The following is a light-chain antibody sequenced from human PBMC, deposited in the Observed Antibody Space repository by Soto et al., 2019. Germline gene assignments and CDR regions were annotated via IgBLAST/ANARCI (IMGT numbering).Light chain of an antibody. Sequence: SYELTQPPSVSVAPGQTARITCGGNNIGSKSVHWYQQKPGQAPVLVVYDDGDRPSGIPERFSGSNSVNTATLTISRVEAGDEADYYCQVWDSSSDHLYVFGTGTKVTVL. CDR1: NIGSKS. V-gene: IGLV3-21*02. CDR3: QVWDSSSDHLYV. CDR2: DDG. J-gene: IGLJ1*01.